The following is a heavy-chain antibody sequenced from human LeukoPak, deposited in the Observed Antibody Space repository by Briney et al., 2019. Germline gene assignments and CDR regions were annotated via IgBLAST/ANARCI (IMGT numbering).Heavy chain of an antibody. Sequence: SVKVSCKASGGTFSSYAISWVRQAPGQGLEWIGRIIPIFGTANYAQKFQGRVTITADESTSTAYMELSSLRSEDTAVYYCVILIVATTLKNDAFDIWGQGTMVTVSS. J-gene: IGHJ3*02. V-gene: IGHV1-69*15. CDR3: VILIVATTLKNDAFDI. CDR1: GGTFSSYA. D-gene: IGHD5-12*01. CDR2: IIPIFGTA.